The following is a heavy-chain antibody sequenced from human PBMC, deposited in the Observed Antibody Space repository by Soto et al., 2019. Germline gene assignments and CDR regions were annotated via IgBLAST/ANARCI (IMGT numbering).Heavy chain of an antibody. CDR3: TKGLVESGLGEIDY. CDR2: ISYDGSNK. Sequence: GWSLRLYYFASGFSFSNNGTYCVRQSTGKGLEWVAIISYDGSNKYYADAVKGRFSICRDNSTNPLYLQMNNLRVEDTAVYYCTKGLVESGLGEIDYWGQGTLVTVSS. CDR1: GFSFSNNG. V-gene: IGHV3-30*18. D-gene: IGHD3-16*01. J-gene: IGHJ4*02.